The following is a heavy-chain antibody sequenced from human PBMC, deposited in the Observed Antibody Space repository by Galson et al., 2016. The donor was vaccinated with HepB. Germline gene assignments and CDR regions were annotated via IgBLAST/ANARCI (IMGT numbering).Heavy chain of an antibody. CDR1: GFTFSSYV. J-gene: IGHJ4*02. Sequence: SLGLSCAVSGFTFSSYVMTWVRQAPGKGLEWVSGISGTGGSTYYADSVKGRFTISRDNSKNTLFLQMNSLRAEDTAVYYCAKAPMDRETAATFDYWGQGTLVTVSS. CDR3: AKAPMDRETAATFDY. V-gene: IGHV3-23*01. CDR2: ISGTGGST. D-gene: IGHD2-15*01.